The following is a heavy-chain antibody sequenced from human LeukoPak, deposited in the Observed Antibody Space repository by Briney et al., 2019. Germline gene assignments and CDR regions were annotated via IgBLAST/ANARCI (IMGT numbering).Heavy chain of an antibody. J-gene: IGHJ5*02. V-gene: IGHV3-21*01. CDR3: ARGGVVADGTWFDP. Sequence: PGGSLRLSCAASGFTFSSYSMNWVSQAPGKGLEWVSSISSRSSYIYYADSVKGRFTISRDSAKNSLYLQMNSLRAEDTAVYYCARGGVVADGTWFDPWGQGTLVTVSS. CDR1: GFTFSSYS. D-gene: IGHD6-13*01. CDR2: ISSRSSYI.